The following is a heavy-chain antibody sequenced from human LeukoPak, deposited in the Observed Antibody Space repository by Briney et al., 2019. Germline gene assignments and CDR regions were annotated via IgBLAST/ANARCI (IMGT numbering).Heavy chain of an antibody. Sequence: PSETLSLTCAVSRYSFSSVYSWVWIRQPPGKGLARIGSIFHSGTTSYNPSLKGRVTIALDTSKSQFSLKLSSVTAADTAVYYCARHAGTGAYWYFDLWGRGTLVTVSS. CDR3: ARHAGTGAYWYFDL. J-gene: IGHJ2*01. D-gene: IGHD7-27*01. CDR1: RYSFSSVYS. V-gene: IGHV4-38-2*01. CDR2: IFHSGTT.